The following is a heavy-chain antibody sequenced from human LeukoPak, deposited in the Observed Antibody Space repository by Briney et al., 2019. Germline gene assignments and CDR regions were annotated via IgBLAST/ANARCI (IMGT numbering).Heavy chain of an antibody. J-gene: IGHJ4*02. CDR1: GFDFNSYV. Sequence: GGSLRLSCAASGFDFNSYVMGWVRQAPGKRPEWVSIIGRSGDSTNYADFVKGRFTISRDNFKNTLSLEMNSLRAEDTAVYYCAKDRDDHGDYVFDCWGQGTLVTVSS. D-gene: IGHD4-17*01. V-gene: IGHV3-23*01. CDR2: IGRSGDST. CDR3: AKDRDDHGDYVFDC.